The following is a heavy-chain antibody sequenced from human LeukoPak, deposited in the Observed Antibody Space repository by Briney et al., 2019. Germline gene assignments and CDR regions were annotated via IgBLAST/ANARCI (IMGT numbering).Heavy chain of an antibody. D-gene: IGHD3-16*01. CDR2: ISYDGSIK. V-gene: IGHV3-30-3*01. J-gene: IGHJ6*02. CDR1: GFTFSSYA. CDR3: ARDLGGWGNSNGMDV. Sequence: PGGSLRLSCAASGFTFSSYAIHWVRQAPGKGLEWVAVISYDGSIKYYAESVKGRFTMSRDNSKNTLYLQMNSLRAEDTAVYYCARDLGGWGNSNGMDVWGQGTTVTVSS.